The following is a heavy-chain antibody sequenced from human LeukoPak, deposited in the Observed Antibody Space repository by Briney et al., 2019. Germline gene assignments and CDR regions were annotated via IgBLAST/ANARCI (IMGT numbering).Heavy chain of an antibody. V-gene: IGHV4-59*12. CDR2: VYYSGST. J-gene: IGHJ6*03. CDR1: GGSISSYY. D-gene: IGHD4-17*01. Sequence: KPSETLSLTCTVSGGSISSYYWSWIRQPPGKGLEWIGYVYYSGSTNYNPSLKSRVTISVDTSKNQFSLNLSSVTAADTAVYYCARTTVTSNYDYYMDVWGKGTTVTVSS. CDR3: ARTTVTSNYDYYMDV.